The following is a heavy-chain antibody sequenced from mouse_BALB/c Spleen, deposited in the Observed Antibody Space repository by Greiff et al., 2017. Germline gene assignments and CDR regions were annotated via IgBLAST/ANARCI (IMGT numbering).Heavy chain of an antibody. J-gene: IGHJ2*01. D-gene: IGHD1-2*01. Sequence: EVKLVESGPGLVKPSQSLSLTCSVTGYSITSGYYWNWIRQFPGNKLEWMGYISYDGSNNYNPSLKNRISITRDTSKNQFFLKLNSVTTEDTATYYCARDTAGTYWGQGTTLTVSS. V-gene: IGHV3-6*02. CDR1: GYSITSGYY. CDR2: ISYDGSN. CDR3: ARDTAGTY.